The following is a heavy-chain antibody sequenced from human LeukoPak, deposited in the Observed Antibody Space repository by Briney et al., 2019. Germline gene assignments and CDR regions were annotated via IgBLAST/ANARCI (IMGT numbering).Heavy chain of an antibody. D-gene: IGHD6-25*01. V-gene: IGHV3-7*01. CDR3: ARVPSPGSSTGY. J-gene: IGHJ1*01. CDR2: VNEDGSAK. Sequence: GGSLRLSCVVSGLTFSNYWMIWVRQAPGKGLESVAIVNEDGSAKYYLDSVKGRFTISRDNARNSLYLEMNSLRAEDTAVYYCARVPSPGSSTGYWGQGTLVTVSS. CDR1: GLTFSNYW.